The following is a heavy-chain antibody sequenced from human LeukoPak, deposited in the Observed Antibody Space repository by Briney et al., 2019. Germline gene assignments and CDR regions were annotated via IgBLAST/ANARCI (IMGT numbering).Heavy chain of an antibody. J-gene: IGHJ4*02. V-gene: IGHV2-70*04. CDR2: IDWDDDK. CDR3: ARMIIVAGYFDY. Sequence: SGPALVKPTQTLTLTCTFSGFSLSTSGMRVSWIRQTPGKALEWLARIDWDDDKFYSTSLKTRLTISKDTSKNQVVLTMTNMDPVDTATYYCARMIIVAGYFDYWGQGTLVTVSS. CDR1: GFSLSTSGMR. D-gene: IGHD5-12*01.